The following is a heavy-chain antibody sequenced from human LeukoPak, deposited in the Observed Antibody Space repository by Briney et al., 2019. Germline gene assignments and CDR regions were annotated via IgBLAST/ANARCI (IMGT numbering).Heavy chain of an antibody. CDR1: GGSISSYY. CDR3: ARVLNYYDSSGSGWFDP. CDR2: IYYSGST. Sequence: PSETLSLTCTVSGGSISSYYWSWIRQPPGKGLEWIGYIYYSGSTNYNPSLKSRVTISVDTSKNQFSLKLSSVTAADTAVYYCARVLNYYDSSGSGWFDPWGQGTLVTVSS. D-gene: IGHD3-22*01. J-gene: IGHJ5*02. V-gene: IGHV4-59*01.